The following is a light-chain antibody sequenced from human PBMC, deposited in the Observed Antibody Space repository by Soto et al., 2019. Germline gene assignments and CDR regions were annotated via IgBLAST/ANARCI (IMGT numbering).Light chain of an antibody. V-gene: IGKV1-39*01. CDR3: QQSYNTPLT. J-gene: IGKJ3*01. Sequence: DIQMTQSPSSLSASVGDRVTITCRASQSISSYLNWYQQKPGKAPKFLIYAASSLQSGVPSRFSGSGSGTDFTLTISSLQPEDFATYYSQQSYNTPLTFGPGTKLDIK. CDR2: AAS. CDR1: QSISSY.